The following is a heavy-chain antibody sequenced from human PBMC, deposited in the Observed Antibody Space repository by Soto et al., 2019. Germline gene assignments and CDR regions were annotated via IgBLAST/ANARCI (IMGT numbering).Heavy chain of an antibody. Sequence: GGSLRLSCAASGFTFRSYAMSWVRQAPGKGLEWVSAISGSGGSTYYADSVKGRFTISRDNSKNTLYLQMNSLRAEDTAVYYCAKVPNYYGSGSYFRGRPSYYYFYYMDVWGKGTTVTVSS. CDR3: AKVPNYYGSGSYFRGRPSYYYFYYMDV. CDR1: GFTFRSYA. CDR2: ISGSGGST. V-gene: IGHV3-23*01. J-gene: IGHJ6*03. D-gene: IGHD3-10*01.